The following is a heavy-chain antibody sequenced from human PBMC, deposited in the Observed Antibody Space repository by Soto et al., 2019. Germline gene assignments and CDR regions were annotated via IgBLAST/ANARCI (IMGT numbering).Heavy chain of an antibody. D-gene: IGHD1-26*01. Sequence: EVQLVESGGGLVQPGTSLRLSCAASGFTFDEYAMHWVRQAPGKGLEWVSGISWNSHSIGYADSVKGRFTISRDNPKTSLYLEMNSLSAEDTPLYYCVKGGELLVNWFDPWGQGTLVTVSS. V-gene: IGHV3-9*01. J-gene: IGHJ5*02. CDR2: ISWNSHSI. CDR3: VKGGELLVNWFDP. CDR1: GFTFDEYA.